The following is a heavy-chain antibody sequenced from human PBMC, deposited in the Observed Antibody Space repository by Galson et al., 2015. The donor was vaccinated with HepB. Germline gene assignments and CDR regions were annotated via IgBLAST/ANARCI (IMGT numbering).Heavy chain of an antibody. Sequence: SVKVSCKASGYTFTGYYIHWVRQAPGQGLEWMGRINPNSGGTNYAQKCQGRVTMTGDTSISTAYMELSSLRSDDTVVYYCARESNIGVDYWGQGTLVTVSS. V-gene: IGHV1-2*05. CDR1: GYTFTGYY. D-gene: IGHD3-16*01. J-gene: IGHJ4*02. CDR3: ARESNIGVDY. CDR2: INPNSGGT.